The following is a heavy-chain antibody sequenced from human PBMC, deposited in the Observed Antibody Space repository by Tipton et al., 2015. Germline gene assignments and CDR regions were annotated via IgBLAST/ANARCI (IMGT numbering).Heavy chain of an antibody. CDR3: ACQDYDSLTRDYQTVDY. V-gene: IGHV4-61*01. D-gene: IGHD3-9*01. CDR2: ISYTDCA. Sequence: TLSLTCTVSGGSVTRGSYYWSWIRQPPGKGLEWNGYISYTDCAHYNPALKSRVTISVDTSKYQFSLTLNSVAAADTAVYYCACQDYDSLTRDYQTVDYWGQGSLVTVSS. CDR1: GGSVTRGSYY. J-gene: IGHJ4*02.